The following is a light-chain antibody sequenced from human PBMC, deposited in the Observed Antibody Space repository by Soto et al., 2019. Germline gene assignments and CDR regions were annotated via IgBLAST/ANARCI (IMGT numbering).Light chain of an antibody. CDR2: DAS. CDR3: QQRSNRPIT. J-gene: IGKJ5*01. Sequence: EIVLTQSPATLSLSPGERATLSCRASESVSSNLAWYQQKPGQAPRLLIYDASNRATGIPARFSGSGSGTDFTLTISSLEPEDFAVYYCQQRSNRPITFGQGTRLEIK. CDR1: ESVSSN. V-gene: IGKV3-11*01.